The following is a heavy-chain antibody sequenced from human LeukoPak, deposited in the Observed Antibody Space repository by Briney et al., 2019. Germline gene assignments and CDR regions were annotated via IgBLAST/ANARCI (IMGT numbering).Heavy chain of an antibody. D-gene: IGHD3-10*01. Sequence: SQTLSLTCTVSAGSLSSDGYYWDWLRQHPGTGLEWFGYIYYSETTYYNPSPKRRVTISVDTSKNQSSLKLSSVTAADTAVYYCAGSDTYYYGMDVWGQGTTVTVSS. J-gene: IGHJ6*02. CDR1: AGSLSSDGYY. CDR3: AGSDTYYYGMDV. V-gene: IGHV4-31*03. CDR2: IYYSETT.